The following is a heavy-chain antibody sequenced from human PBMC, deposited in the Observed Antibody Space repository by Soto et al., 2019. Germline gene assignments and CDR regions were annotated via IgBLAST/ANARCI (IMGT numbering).Heavy chain of an antibody. CDR2: INPNSGGT. CDR3: ASSYCSSTSCPDYYGMDV. CDR1: GYTFTGYY. J-gene: IGHJ6*02. Sequence: GASVKVSCKASGYTFTGYYMHWVRQAPGQGLEWMGWINPNSGGTNYAQKFQGWVTMTRDTSISTAYMELSRLRSDDTAVYYCASSYCSSTSCPDYYGMDVWGQGTTVTVSS. D-gene: IGHD2-2*01. V-gene: IGHV1-2*04.